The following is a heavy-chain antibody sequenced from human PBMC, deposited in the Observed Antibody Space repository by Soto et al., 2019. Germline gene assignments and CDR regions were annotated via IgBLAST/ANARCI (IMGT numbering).Heavy chain of an antibody. CDR2: IYYSGST. Sequence: SETLSLTCTVSGGSISSGGYYWSWIRQHPGKGLEWIGYIYYSGSTYYNPSLKSRVTISVDTSKNQFSLKLSSVTAADTAVYYCARGYSSSLKNNWFDPWGQGTLVTVSS. D-gene: IGHD6-13*01. CDR1: GGSISSGGYY. CDR3: ARGYSSSLKNNWFDP. J-gene: IGHJ5*02. V-gene: IGHV4-31*03.